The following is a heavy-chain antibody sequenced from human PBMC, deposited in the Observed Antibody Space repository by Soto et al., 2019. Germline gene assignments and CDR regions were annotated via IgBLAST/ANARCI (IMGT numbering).Heavy chain of an antibody. CDR2: ISYDGSNK. Sequence: GGSLRLSCAASGFTFSSYGMHWVRQAPGKGLEWVAVISYDGSNKYYADSVKGRFTISRDNSKNTLYLQMNSLRAEDTAVYYCAKDGAVVPATGGPDYWGQGTLVTVSS. CDR3: AKDGAVVPATGGPDY. D-gene: IGHD2-2*01. V-gene: IGHV3-30*18. J-gene: IGHJ4*02. CDR1: GFTFSSYG.